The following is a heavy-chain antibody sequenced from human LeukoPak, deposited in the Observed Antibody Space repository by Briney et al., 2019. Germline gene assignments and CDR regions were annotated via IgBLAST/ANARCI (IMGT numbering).Heavy chain of an antibody. CDR1: GFTFSSYW. J-gene: IGHJ4*02. CDR2: ISSSSSYI. V-gene: IGHV3-21*01. Sequence: GGSLRLXCAASGFTFSSYWMSWVRQAPGKGLEWVSSISSSSSYIYYADSVKGRFTISRDNAKNSLYLQMNSLRAEDTAVYYCAGGGVPAASRYWGQGTPVTVSS. D-gene: IGHD2-2*01. CDR3: AGGGVPAASRY.